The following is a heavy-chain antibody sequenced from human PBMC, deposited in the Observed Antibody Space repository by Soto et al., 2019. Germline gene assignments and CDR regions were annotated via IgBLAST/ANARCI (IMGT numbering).Heavy chain of an antibody. CDR2: IYYSGST. J-gene: IGHJ4*02. D-gene: IGHD3-16*01. CDR1: GXSISSGGYY. V-gene: IGHV4-31*03. CDR3: ARAVANYGITFSPFDY. Sequence: LSLTFTVSGXSISSGGYYWSWIRQHPGKGLEWIGYIYYSGSTYYNPSLKSRVTISVDTSKNQFSLKLSSVTAADTAVYYCARAVANYGITFSPFDYWGQGTLVTVSS.